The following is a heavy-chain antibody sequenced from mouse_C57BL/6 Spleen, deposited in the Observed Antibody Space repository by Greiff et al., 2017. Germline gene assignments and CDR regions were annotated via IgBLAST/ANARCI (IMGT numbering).Heavy chain of an antibody. CDR1: GYTFTSYG. Sequence: QVQLQQSGAELARPGASVKLSCKASGYTFTSYGIRWVKQRTGQGLEWIGEIYPRSGNTYYNEKFKGKATLTADNSSSTAYMELRRLTSEDSAVYFCAGRRFITTVVDYYAMDYWGQGTSVTVSS. D-gene: IGHD1-1*01. CDR2: IYPRSGNT. V-gene: IGHV1-81*01. CDR3: AGRRFITTVVDYYAMDY. J-gene: IGHJ4*01.